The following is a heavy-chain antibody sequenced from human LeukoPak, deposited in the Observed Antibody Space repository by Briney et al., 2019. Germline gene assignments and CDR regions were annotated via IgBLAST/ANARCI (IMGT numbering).Heavy chain of an antibody. D-gene: IGHD3-10*01. CDR2: INHSGST. CDR1: GGSFSGYY. Sequence: SETLSLTCAVYGGSFSGYYWSWIRQPPGKGLEWIGEINHSGSTNYNPSLKSRVTISVDTSKNQFSLKLSSVTAADTAVYYCARHGELWFGELRFDYWGQGTLVTVSS. J-gene: IGHJ4*02. CDR3: ARHGELWFGELRFDY. V-gene: IGHV4-34*01.